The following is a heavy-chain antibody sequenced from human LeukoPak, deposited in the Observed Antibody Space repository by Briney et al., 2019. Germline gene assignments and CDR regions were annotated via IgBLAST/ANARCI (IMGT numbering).Heavy chain of an antibody. CDR2: IYYSGST. CDR3: ARVGVVRGVLEI. CDR1: GGSISTGDCY. D-gene: IGHD3-10*01. V-gene: IGHV4-30-4*01. Sequence: SETLSLTCTVSGGSISTGDCYWTWIRQPPGKGLEWIGYIYYSGSTYYNPSLRSRVTISVDTSKNQFSLNLSSVTAADTAVYYCARVGVVRGVLEIWGQGALVTVSS. J-gene: IGHJ4*02.